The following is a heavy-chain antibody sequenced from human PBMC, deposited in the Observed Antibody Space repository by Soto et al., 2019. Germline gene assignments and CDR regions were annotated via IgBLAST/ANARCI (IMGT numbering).Heavy chain of an antibody. CDR1: GFIIRKYW. V-gene: IGHV3-7*01. D-gene: IGHD1-26*01. Sequence: GGSLRLSCAASGFIIRKYWMTWVRQAPGKGLEWVANIQEDGSERNYVDSLKGRFTISRDNAKNSLFLQMHSLRVEDTAVYYCARNGDPYSGSSRYLDLWGQGTLVTVS. CDR3: ARNGDPYSGSSRYLDL. CDR2: IQEDGSER. J-gene: IGHJ4*02.